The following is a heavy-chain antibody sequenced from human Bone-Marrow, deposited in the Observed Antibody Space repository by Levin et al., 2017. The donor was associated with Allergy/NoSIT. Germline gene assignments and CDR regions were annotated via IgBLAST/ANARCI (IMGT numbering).Heavy chain of an antibody. CDR3: ARVSFAVTTAYWYLDL. V-gene: IGHV3-21*01. CDR2: ISSSISYI. CDR1: GFTFSSYS. J-gene: IGHJ2*01. Sequence: KAGGSLRLSCAASGFTFSSYSMNWVRQAPGKGLEWVSSISSSISYIYYADSVKGRFTISRDNAKNSLSLQMNSLRAEDPAVYYCARVSFAVTTAYWYLDLWGRGTLVTVSS. D-gene: IGHD4-17*01.